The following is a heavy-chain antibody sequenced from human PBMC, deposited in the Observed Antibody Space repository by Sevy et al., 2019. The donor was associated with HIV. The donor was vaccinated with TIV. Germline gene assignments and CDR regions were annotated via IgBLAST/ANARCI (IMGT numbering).Heavy chain of an antibody. CDR3: AREYSSPVYYYGMDV. V-gene: IGHV3-11*01. D-gene: IGHD6-13*01. Sequence: GESLKISCAASGFTFSDYYMSWIRQAPGKGLEWVSYISSSGSTIYYADSVKGRFTISRDNAKNSLYLQMNSLRAEDTAVYYCAREYSSPVYYYGMDVWGQGTTVTVSS. CDR2: ISSSGSTI. J-gene: IGHJ6*02. CDR1: GFTFSDYY.